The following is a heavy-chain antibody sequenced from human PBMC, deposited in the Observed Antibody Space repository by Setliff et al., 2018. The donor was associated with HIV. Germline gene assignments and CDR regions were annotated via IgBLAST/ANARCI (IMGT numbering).Heavy chain of an antibody. Sequence: SQTLSLTCAISGDFVSSDRAAWNWIRQSPSRGLEWLGRTYYNSRWKYDYAASGESRITITSDTSKHQLSLHLTSVTPEDTAVYYCARVFRNLPDYWGQGTLVTVAS. CDR1: GDFVSSDRAA. D-gene: IGHD1-1*01. V-gene: IGHV6-1*01. CDR2: TYYNSRWKY. J-gene: IGHJ4*02. CDR3: ARVFRNLPDY.